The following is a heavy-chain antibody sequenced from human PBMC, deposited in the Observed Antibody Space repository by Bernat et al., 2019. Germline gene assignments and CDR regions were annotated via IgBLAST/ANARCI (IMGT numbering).Heavy chain of an antibody. CDR1: GYTFTSYD. D-gene: IGHD6-13*01. V-gene: IGHV1-8*01. J-gene: IGHJ4*02. CDR2: MNPNSGNT. CDR3: ARRMAAGGTTLGY. Sequence: QVQLVQSGAEVKKPGSSVKVSCKASGYTFTSYDNNWVRQATGQGLEWMGWMNPNSGNTGNAQKFQGRVTMTRNTSISTAYMELSSLRSEDTAVYYCARRMAAGGTTLGYWGQGTLVTVSS.